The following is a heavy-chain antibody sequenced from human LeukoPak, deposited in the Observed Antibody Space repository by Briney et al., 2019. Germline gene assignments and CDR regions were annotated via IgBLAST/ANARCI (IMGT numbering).Heavy chain of an antibody. CDR1: GFTFSSYA. CDR2: ISGSGTDT. V-gene: IGHV3-23*01. D-gene: IGHD6-19*01. CDR3: SVKEISSSGWYYLDY. J-gene: IGHJ4*02. Sequence: GGSLRLSCAASGFTFSSYAMSWVRQAPGKGLEWVSAISGSGTDTYYADSVKGRFTISRDNSKNTLYLHMNSLGAEDTAVYYCSVKEISSSGWYYLDYWGQGTLVTVSS.